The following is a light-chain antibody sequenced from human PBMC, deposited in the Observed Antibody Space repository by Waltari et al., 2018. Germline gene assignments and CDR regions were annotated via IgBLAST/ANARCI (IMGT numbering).Light chain of an antibody. CDR3: KSYTGTGSWV. V-gene: IGLV2-14*03. J-gene: IGLJ3*02. CDR2: DVS. CDR1: KSDVGFYNY. Sequence: QSALTQPASVSGSPGQSITISCTGTKSDVGFYNYVSWYQQHQGKAPKVIIYDVSQRPSGISNRFSGSKSGNTASLIISGLQAVDEADYYCKSYTGTGSWVFGGGTKLTVL.